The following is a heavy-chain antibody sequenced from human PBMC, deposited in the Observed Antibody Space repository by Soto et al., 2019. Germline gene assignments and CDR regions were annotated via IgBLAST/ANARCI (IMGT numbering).Heavy chain of an antibody. CDR3: ARAQLFPAVRGYYYYYGMDV. J-gene: IGHJ6*02. D-gene: IGHD6-13*01. V-gene: IGHV1-69*01. Sequence: GASLKVSCKASGGTFSSYSISWVRQAPGQGLEWLGGIIPIFGTANYAQKFQGRVTITADESTSTAYMELSSLRSEDTAVYYCARAQLFPAVRGYYYYYGMDVWGQGTTVTVSS. CDR2: IIPIFGTA. CDR1: GGTFSSYS.